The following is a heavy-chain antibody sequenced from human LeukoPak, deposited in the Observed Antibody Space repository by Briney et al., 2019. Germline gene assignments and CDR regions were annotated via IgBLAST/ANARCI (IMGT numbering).Heavy chain of an antibody. J-gene: IGHJ6*02. Sequence: SQTLSLTCAVFGGSISSGGYSWSWIRQPPGKGLEWIGYIYHSGSTYYNPSLKSRVTISVDRSKNQFSLKLSSVTAADTAVYYCASSSPNYYYYYGMDVWGQGTTVTVSS. CDR3: ASSSPNYYYYYGMDV. V-gene: IGHV4-30-2*01. CDR2: IYHSGST. D-gene: IGHD6-6*01. CDR1: GGSISSGGYS.